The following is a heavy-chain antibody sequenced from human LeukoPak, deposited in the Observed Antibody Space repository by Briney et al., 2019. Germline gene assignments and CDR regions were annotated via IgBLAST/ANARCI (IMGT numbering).Heavy chain of an antibody. Sequence: ASVKVSCKASGYTFTSYDINWVRQATGQGLEWMGWVNPNSGNTGYAQTFQGRVTMTRNTSISTAYMELSSLRSEDTAVYYCARGRFRWELEIRDFDYWGQGTLVTVSS. D-gene: IGHD1-26*01. CDR2: VNPNSGNT. V-gene: IGHV1-8*01. CDR1: GYTFTSYD. J-gene: IGHJ4*02. CDR3: ARGRFRWELEIRDFDY.